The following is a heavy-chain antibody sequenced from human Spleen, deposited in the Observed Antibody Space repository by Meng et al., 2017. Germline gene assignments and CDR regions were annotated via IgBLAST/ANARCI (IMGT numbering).Heavy chain of an antibody. CDR3: ARDSGYSYGYFLY. D-gene: IGHD5-18*01. Sequence: GESLKISCAASGFTFSSYAMHWVRQAPGKGLEWVAVISYDGSNKYYADSVKGRFTISRDNSKNTLYLQMNSLSAEDTAVYYCARDSGYSYGYFLYWGQGTLVT. CDR2: ISYDGSNK. J-gene: IGHJ4*02. V-gene: IGHV3-30*01. CDR1: GFTFSSYA.